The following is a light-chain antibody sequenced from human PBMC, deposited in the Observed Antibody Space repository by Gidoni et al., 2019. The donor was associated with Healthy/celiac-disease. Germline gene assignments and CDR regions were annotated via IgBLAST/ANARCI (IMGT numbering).Light chain of an antibody. CDR3: QQANSFPLT. J-gene: IGKJ4*01. V-gene: IGKV1-12*01. CDR1: QGIISW. Sequence: IQMTQSPSSVSASVGDRVTITCRASQGIISWLAWYQQKPGKAPKLLIYAASSLQIGVTSRCSGSGSGTDFTLTISSLQPEEFATYYCQQANSFPLTFGGGTKVEIK. CDR2: AAS.